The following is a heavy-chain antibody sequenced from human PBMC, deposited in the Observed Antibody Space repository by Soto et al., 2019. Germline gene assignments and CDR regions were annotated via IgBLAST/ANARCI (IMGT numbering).Heavy chain of an antibody. V-gene: IGHV3-33*01. CDR1: GFTFSSYG. J-gene: IGHJ6*03. CDR3: ARKYGDYATYYYYYMDV. D-gene: IGHD4-17*01. Sequence: GGSLRLSFAASGFTFSSYGMHWVRQAQGKGLEWVAVIWYDGSNKYYADSVKGRFTISRDNSKNTLYLQMNSLRAEDTAVYYCARKYGDYATYYYYYMDVWGKGTTVTVSS. CDR2: IWYDGSNK.